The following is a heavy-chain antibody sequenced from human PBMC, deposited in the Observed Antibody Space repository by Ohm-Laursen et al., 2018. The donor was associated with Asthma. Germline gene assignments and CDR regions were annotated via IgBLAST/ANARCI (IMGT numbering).Heavy chain of an antibody. CDR2: ISSSSSYT. CDR1: GFTFSDYY. J-gene: IGHJ6*02. D-gene: IGHD2-2*03. V-gene: IGHV3-11*06. CDR3: ARDRGYCSSTSCSDDYYYGMDV. Sequence: SLRLSCAASGFTFSDYYMSWIRQAPGKGLEWVSYISSSSSYTNYADSVKGRFTISRDNAKNSLYLQMNSLRAEDTAVYYCARDRGYCSSTSCSDDYYYGMDVWGQGTTVTVSS.